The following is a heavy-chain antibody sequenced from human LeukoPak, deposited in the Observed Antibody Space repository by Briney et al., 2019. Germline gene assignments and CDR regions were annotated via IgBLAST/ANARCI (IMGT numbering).Heavy chain of an antibody. CDR3: VRDGDTSGYTN. CDR2: IKQGGSEK. V-gene: IGHV3-7*01. Sequence: GGSLRLSCAASGFTFSSYWMHWVRQAPGKGLEWVANIKQGGSEKYYVDSVKGRFTISRDNAKNSLYLQMNGLRAEDTAVYSCVRDGDTSGYTNWGQGTLVTVSS. J-gene: IGHJ4*02. D-gene: IGHD3-22*01. CDR1: GFTFSSYW.